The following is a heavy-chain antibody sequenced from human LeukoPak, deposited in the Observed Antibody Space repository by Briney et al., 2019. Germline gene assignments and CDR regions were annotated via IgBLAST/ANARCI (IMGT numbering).Heavy chain of an antibody. J-gene: IGHJ4*02. D-gene: IGHD5-12*01. Sequence: GGSLRLSCAASGFTFSTYGMHWVRQAPGKGLEWVAVIWYDGSNKFYQDSVQGRFSMSRDNSKNTVYLEMNSLRAEDTAVYFCARRVSPGGYSGYDYVIDWGQGTLVTVSS. CDR1: GFTFSTYG. CDR2: IWYDGSNK. V-gene: IGHV3-33*01. CDR3: ARRVSPGGYSGYDYVID.